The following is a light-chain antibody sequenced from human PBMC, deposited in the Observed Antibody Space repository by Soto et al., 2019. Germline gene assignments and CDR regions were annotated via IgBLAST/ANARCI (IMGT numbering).Light chain of an antibody. J-gene: IGKJ2*01. Sequence: EIVLTQSPGTLSLSPGERATLSCRASQSINNNYLAWYQQKPGQAPRLIIYTASNRATGVPDRFSGSGSGTDFTLTIARLEPEDFVVYYCQQFGGSPPMYTFGQGTKLEIK. V-gene: IGKV3-20*01. CDR1: QSINNNY. CDR3: QQFGGSPPMYT. CDR2: TAS.